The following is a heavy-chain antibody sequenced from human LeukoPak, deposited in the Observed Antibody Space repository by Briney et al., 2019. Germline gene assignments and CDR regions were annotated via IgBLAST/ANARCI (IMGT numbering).Heavy chain of an antibody. CDR2: IKSDGGT. V-gene: IGHV3-74*01. CDR1: GFTFSAYW. D-gene: IGHD3-22*01. CDR3: ARAPSEIGGYYPEYFRH. J-gene: IGHJ1*01. Sequence: GGSLRLSCAASGFTFSAYWMHWVRQAPGKGLVWVSRIKSDGGTNYADSVKGRFTISRDNAKKTVSLQMNSLRPEDTGVYYCARAPSEIGGYYPEYFRHWGQGTLVTVSS.